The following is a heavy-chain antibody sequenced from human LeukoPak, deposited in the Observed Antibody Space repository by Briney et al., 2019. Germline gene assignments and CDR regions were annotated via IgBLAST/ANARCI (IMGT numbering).Heavy chain of an antibody. J-gene: IGHJ4*02. D-gene: IGHD6-19*01. CDR2: INPNSGGT. CDR3: ARDRDGKAVAANRGDY. Sequence: GASVKVSCKASGYTFTGYYMHWVRQAPGQGLEWMGWINPNSGGTNYAQKFQGRVTMTRDTSISTAYMELSRLRSDDTAVYYCARDRDGKAVAANRGDYWGQGTLVTVSS. V-gene: IGHV1-2*02. CDR1: GYTFTGYY.